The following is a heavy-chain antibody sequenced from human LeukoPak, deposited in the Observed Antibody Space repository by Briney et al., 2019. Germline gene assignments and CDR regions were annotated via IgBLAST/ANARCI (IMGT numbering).Heavy chain of an antibody. Sequence: GGSLRLSCAASGFTFSSYAMHWVRQAPGKGLEWVAVISYDGSNKYNADSVKGRFTISRDNSKDTLYLQMNSLRAEDTAVYYCARAYYGSGSYSFDYWGQGTLVTVSS. V-gene: IGHV3-30*04. D-gene: IGHD3-10*01. CDR1: GFTFSSYA. CDR2: ISYDGSNK. J-gene: IGHJ4*02. CDR3: ARAYYGSGSYSFDY.